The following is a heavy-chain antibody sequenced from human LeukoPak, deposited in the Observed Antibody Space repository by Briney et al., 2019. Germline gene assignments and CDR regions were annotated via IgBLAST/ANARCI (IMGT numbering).Heavy chain of an antibody. CDR3: ADSNYWYPVDY. CDR2: IWYDGSNK. Sequence: GRSLRLSCAASGFTFSSYGMHWVRQAPGKGLEWVAAIWYDGSNKYYADSVKGRFTISRDNSKNTLYLQMNSLRAEDTAVYYCADSNYWYPVDYWGQGTLVTVSS. J-gene: IGHJ4*02. CDR1: GFTFSSYG. V-gene: IGHV3-33*01. D-gene: IGHD4-11*01.